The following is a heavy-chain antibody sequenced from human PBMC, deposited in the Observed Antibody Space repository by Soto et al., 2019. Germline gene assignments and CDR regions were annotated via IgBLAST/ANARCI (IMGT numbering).Heavy chain of an antibody. CDR3: AREGLGDGYYYFDY. CDR2: IIPIFGTA. CDR1: GGTFSSYA. D-gene: IGHD5-12*01. V-gene: IGHV1-69*13. Sequence: ASVKVSCKASGGTFSSYAISWVRQAPGQGLEWMGGIIPIFGTANYAQKFQGRVTITADESTSTAYMELSSLRSEDTAVYYCAREGLGDGYYYFDYWGKGTLVTVSS. J-gene: IGHJ4*02.